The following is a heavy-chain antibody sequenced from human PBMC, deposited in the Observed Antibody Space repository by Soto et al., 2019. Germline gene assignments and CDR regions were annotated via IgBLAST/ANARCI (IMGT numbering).Heavy chain of an antibody. CDR2: IFYSGVT. CDR1: CGSIIGYY. Sequence: PSETLSLTCTVSCGSIIGYYWTWIRQPPGKGLEWIGYIFYSGVTNYNPSLKSRVTLSVDTSKNQFSLKLRSVTAADTAVYYCARVGSSGWSPDYWGRGTLVTVSS. V-gene: IGHV4-59*01. J-gene: IGHJ4*02. D-gene: IGHD6-19*01. CDR3: ARVGSSGWSPDY.